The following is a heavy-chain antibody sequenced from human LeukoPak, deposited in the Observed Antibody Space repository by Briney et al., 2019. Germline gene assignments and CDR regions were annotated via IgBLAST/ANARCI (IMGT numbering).Heavy chain of an antibody. J-gene: IGHJ3*02. D-gene: IGHD2-15*01. V-gene: IGHV3-7*01. CDR1: AFTFSSYW. CDR2: INRDGSEK. CDR3: ARDRTYCSGGRCYDLFDI. Sequence: GGSLSLSCAASAFTFSSYWMTWVRQAPGEGQEWVANINRDGSEKNHVDSVKGRFIISRDNAKNSLYLQMDSLRAEDTAVYYCARDRTYCSGGRCYDLFDIWGQGTMVTVSS.